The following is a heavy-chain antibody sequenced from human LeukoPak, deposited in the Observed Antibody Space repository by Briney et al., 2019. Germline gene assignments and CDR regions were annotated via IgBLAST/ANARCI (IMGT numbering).Heavy chain of an antibody. CDR3: AIAAGQVSYFDL. CDR1: GYTFTSYD. J-gene: IGHJ2*01. CDR2: ISAYNGNT. D-gene: IGHD6-13*01. V-gene: IGHV1-18*01. Sequence: ASVKVSCKASGYTFTSYDINWVRQATGQGLEWMGWISAYNGNTNYAQKLQGRVTMTTDTSTSTAYMELRSLRSDDTAVYYCAIAAGQVSYFDLWGRGTLVTVSS.